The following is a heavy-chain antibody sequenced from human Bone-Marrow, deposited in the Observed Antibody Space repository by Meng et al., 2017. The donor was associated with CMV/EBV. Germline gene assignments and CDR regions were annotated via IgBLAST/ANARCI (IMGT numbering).Heavy chain of an antibody. V-gene: IGHV3-7*01. CDR2: IKQDGSEK. J-gene: IGHJ4*02. CDR1: GFTFSSYW. CDR3: ARERGDSGYEDY. Sequence: GESLKISCAASGFTFSSYWMSWVRQAPGKGLEWVANIKQDGSEKYYVDSVKGRFTISRDNAKNSLYLQMNSLRAEDTAVYYCARERGDSGYEDYWGQGTLVTVSS. D-gene: IGHD5-12*01.